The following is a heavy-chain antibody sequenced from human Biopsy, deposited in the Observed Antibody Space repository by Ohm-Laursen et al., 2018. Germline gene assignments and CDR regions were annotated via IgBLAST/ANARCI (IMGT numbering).Heavy chain of an antibody. Sequence: GASVKVSCKAPGGTFSNYGVNWVRQAPGQGLECLGGNIPILGTGNHAQKFQDRVTVAADPSTSTAPMELRSLRSDETAVYYCATKLTGYFHHWGQGTLVIVSS. D-gene: IGHD3-9*01. CDR1: GGTFSNYG. CDR3: ATKLTGYFHH. J-gene: IGHJ1*01. V-gene: IGHV1-69*13. CDR2: NIPILGTG.